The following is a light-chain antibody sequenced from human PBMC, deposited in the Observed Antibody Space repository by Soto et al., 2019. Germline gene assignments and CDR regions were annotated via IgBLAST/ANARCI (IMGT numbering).Light chain of an antibody. CDR2: XXX. CDR1: QSVRSIY. V-gene: IGKV3-20*01. CDR3: QQYGISPTWT. J-gene: IGKJ1*01. Sequence: EIVLTQSPGTLPLSPGERATLYCRASQSVRSIYLAWYQQKPRXXXSXXXXXXXXIXTAIPDRFSGSGSGTDFTLTISRLEPEDFAVYYCQQYGISPTWTFGQGTKVDIK.